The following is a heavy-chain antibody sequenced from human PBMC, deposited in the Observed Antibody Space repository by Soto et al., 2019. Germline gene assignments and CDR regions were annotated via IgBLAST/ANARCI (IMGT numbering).Heavy chain of an antibody. V-gene: IGHV3-21*02. J-gene: IGHJ4*02. Sequence: DVQLVESGGGLVKPGGSLRLSCSASGFTFSSHNMHWVRQAPGKGLEWVSSIDTRSRFRYYADSVKGRFTVSRDNARNSLFVQMGGLRADDTAIYYCARDRGRQLWRDFASWRQGPLVTVSS. D-gene: IGHD6-13*01. CDR2: IDTRSRFR. CDR3: ARDRGRQLWRDFAS. CDR1: GFTFSSHN.